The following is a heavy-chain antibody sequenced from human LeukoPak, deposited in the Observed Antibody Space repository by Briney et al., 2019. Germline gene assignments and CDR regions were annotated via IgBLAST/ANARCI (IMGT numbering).Heavy chain of an antibody. J-gene: IGHJ3*02. CDR1: GGSISSGSYY. V-gene: IGHV4-61*02. CDR2: IYTSGST. CDR3: ASAQAADDAFDI. Sequence: SETLSLTCTVSGGSISSGSYYWSWIRQPAGKGLEWIGRIYTSGSTNYNPSLKSRVTISVDTSKDQFSLKLSSVTAADTAVYYCASAQAADDAFDIWGQGTMATVSS. D-gene: IGHD2-15*01.